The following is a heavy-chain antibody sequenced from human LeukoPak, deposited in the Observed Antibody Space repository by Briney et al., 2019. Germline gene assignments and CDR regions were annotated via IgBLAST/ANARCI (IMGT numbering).Heavy chain of an antibody. Sequence: PSETLSLTCAVYGGSFSGYYWSWIRQPPGKGLEWIGEINHSGSTNYSPSLKSRVTISVDTSKNQFSLKLSSVTAADTAVYYCARGKDIVVVPAAPFDYWGQGTLVTVSS. J-gene: IGHJ4*02. V-gene: IGHV4-34*01. CDR1: GGSFSGYY. D-gene: IGHD2-2*01. CDR3: ARGKDIVVVPAAPFDY. CDR2: INHSGST.